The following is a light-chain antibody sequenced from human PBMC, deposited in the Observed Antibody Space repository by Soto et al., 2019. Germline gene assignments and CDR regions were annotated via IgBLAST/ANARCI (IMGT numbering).Light chain of an antibody. CDR3: QKYNSALWT. CDR1: QGISNY. Sequence: DIQMTQSPSSLPASVGDRVTITCRASQGISNYLAWYQQKPGKVPQLLIYSASVLQSGVPSRFSGSGSETDFTLTISSLQPEDVATYSCQKYNSALWTFGQGTKVEIK. J-gene: IGKJ1*01. CDR2: SAS. V-gene: IGKV1-27*01.